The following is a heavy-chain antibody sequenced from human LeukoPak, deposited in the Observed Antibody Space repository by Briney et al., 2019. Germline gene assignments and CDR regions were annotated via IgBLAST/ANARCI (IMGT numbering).Heavy chain of an antibody. Sequence: GGSLRLSCAASGFTFSSYGMHWVRQAPGKGLEWVAVIWYDTSNKYYVDSVKGRFTISRDNAKNSLHLQMDSLRAEDTAIYYCTKHITTDATTPFYYGMDVWGQGTTVTVSS. V-gene: IGHV3-33*03. J-gene: IGHJ6*02. CDR1: GFTFSSYG. D-gene: IGHD3-22*01. CDR3: TKHITTDATTPFYYGMDV. CDR2: IWYDTSNK.